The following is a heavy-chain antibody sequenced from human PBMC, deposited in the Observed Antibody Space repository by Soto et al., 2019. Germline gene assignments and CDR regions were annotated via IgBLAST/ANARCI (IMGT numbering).Heavy chain of an antibody. Sequence: EVQLLESGGGLVQPGGSLRLSCAASGFTFSSYAMSWVRQAPGKGLEWVSAISGSGGSTYYADSVKGRFTISRDNSKNTLYLQTNSLRAEGTAVYYCAKSGGGNLEAFDIWGQGTMVTVSS. V-gene: IGHV3-23*01. D-gene: IGHD2-15*01. CDR2: ISGSGGST. J-gene: IGHJ3*02. CDR3: AKSGGGNLEAFDI. CDR1: GFTFSSYA.